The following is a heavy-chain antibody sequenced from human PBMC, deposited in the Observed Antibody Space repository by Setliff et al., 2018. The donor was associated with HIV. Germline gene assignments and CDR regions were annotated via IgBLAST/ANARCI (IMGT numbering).Heavy chain of an antibody. V-gene: IGHV4-34*01. Sequence: SETLSLTCSVYGGSFSGYYWSWIRQPPGKGLEWIGEINHSGSTNYNPSLKSRVTISVDTSKNQFSLRLSSVTAADTAVYYCARDTYDSRGYFFGYWGQGTLVTVSS. CDR3: ARDTYDSRGYFFGY. CDR1: GGSFSGYY. CDR2: INHSGST. D-gene: IGHD3-22*01. J-gene: IGHJ4*02.